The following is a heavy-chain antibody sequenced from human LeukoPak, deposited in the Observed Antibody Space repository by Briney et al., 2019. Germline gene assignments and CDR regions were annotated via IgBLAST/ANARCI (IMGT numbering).Heavy chain of an antibody. CDR2: VNQDGSDK. Sequence: GGSLRLSCAASDFTFSSYWMSWVRQAPGKGLEWVANVNQDGSDKRYMDSVRGRFTISRDNAKNSLSLHMDSLRAEDTAVYYCARVGYNWDDDGVDYWGQGTLVTVSS. CDR3: ARVGYNWDDDGVDY. J-gene: IGHJ4*02. V-gene: IGHV3-7*01. D-gene: IGHD1-1*01. CDR1: DFTFSSYW.